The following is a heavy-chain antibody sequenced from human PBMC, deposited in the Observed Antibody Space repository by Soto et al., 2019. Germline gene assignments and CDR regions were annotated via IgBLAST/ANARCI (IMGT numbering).Heavy chain of an antibody. Sequence: GGSLRLSCAASGFTFSSYGMHWVRQAPGKGLEWVALISYDGSNKYYADSVKGRFTISRDNSKNTLYLQMNSLRAEDTAVYYCAKDVVVGATPGLGDYYYYYGMDVWGQGATVTVSS. J-gene: IGHJ6*02. CDR3: AKDVVVGATPGLGDYYYYYGMDV. V-gene: IGHV3-30*18. CDR2: ISYDGSNK. D-gene: IGHD1-26*01. CDR1: GFTFSSYG.